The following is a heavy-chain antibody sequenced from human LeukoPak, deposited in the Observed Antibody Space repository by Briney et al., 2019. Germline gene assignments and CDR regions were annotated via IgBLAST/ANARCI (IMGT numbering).Heavy chain of an antibody. D-gene: IGHD1-1*01. V-gene: IGHV4-34*01. CDR2: INHSGST. J-gene: IGHJ6*03. Sequence: PSETLSLTCAVYGGSFSGYYWSWIRQPPGKGLEWIGEINHSGSTNYNPSLKSRVTISVDTSKNQFSLKLSSVTAADTAVYYCARAVNWKRFYYYYYMDVWGKGTTVTISS. CDR1: GGSFSGYY. CDR3: ARAVNWKRFYYYYYMDV.